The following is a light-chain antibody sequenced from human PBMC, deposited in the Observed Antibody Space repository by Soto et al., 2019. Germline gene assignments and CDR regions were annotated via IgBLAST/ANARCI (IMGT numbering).Light chain of an antibody. J-gene: IGLJ2*01. V-gene: IGLV2-14*03. CDR3: VSYTSSSTVV. CDR1: SSDVGAYIF. Sequence: QSVLTQPASVSGSPGQSITISCTGTSSDVGAYIFVSWYQQHPGKAPKLMIYDIINRPSGVSNRFSGSKSGNTASLTISGLQAEDEADYYCVSYTSSSTVVFGGGTKLTVL. CDR2: DII.